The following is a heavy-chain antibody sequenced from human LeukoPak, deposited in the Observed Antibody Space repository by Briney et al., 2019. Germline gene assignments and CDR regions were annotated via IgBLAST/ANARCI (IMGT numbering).Heavy chain of an antibody. D-gene: IGHD3-9*01. CDR3: ATDLSGYYDRSFDY. CDR1: GYTFTGYY. J-gene: IGHJ4*02. Sequence: ASVKVSCKASGYTFTGYYMHWVRQAPGQGLEWMGWINPNSGGTNYAQKFQGRVTMTRDTSISTAYMELSRLRSEDTAVYYCATDLSGYYDRSFDYWGQGTLVTVSS. V-gene: IGHV1-2*02. CDR2: INPNSGGT.